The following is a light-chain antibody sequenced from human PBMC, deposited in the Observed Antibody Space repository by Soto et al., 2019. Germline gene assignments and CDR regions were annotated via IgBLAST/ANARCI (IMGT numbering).Light chain of an antibody. CDR2: DAS. V-gene: IGKV3-11*01. CDR3: HHRSNCPRSFT. Sequence: EIVLTQSPATLSLSPGERATLSCRASQSVGTYLAWYQQKPGQAPRLLIYDASNRATVITARFSGSGSGKDFSLTICILGPDDFAVSYCHHRSNCPRSFTLGGGAKVELK. CDR1: QSVGTY. J-gene: IGKJ4*01.